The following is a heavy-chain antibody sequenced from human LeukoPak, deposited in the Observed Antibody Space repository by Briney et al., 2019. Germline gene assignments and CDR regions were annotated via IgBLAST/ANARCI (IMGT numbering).Heavy chain of an antibody. CDR3: AARRGIAVNWFDP. CDR1: GFTFTSSA. D-gene: IGHD6-19*01. V-gene: IGHV1-58*02. J-gene: IGHJ5*02. CDR2: IVVGSGNT. Sequence: SVKVTCKSSGFTFTSSAMQWVRQAGGQRVEGIGWIVVGSGNTNYAQKFQERVTITRDMSTSTAYMELSSLRSEDTAVYYCAARRGIAVNWFDPWGQGTLVTVSS.